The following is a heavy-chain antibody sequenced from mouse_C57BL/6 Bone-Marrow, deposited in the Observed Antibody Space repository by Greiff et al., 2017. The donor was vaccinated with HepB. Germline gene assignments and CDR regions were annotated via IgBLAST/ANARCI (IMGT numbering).Heavy chain of an antibody. J-gene: IGHJ2*01. V-gene: IGHV1-82*01. D-gene: IGHD6-2*01. CDR2: IYPGDGDT. Sequence: QVQLQQSGPELVKPGASVKISCKASGYAFSSSWMNWVKQRPGKGLEWIGRIYPGDGDTNYNGKFKGKATLTADKSSSTAYMQLSSLTSEDSAVYFCARRGFQSFYFDYWGQGTTLTVSS. CDR1: GYAFSSSW. CDR3: ARRGFQSFYFDY.